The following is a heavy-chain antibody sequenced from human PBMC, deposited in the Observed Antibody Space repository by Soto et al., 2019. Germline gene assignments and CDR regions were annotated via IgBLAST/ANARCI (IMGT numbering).Heavy chain of an antibody. CDR2: INHSGST. V-gene: IGHV4-34*01. CDR3: ARLALRFHGAFDI. Sequence: QVQLQQWGAGLLKPSETLSLTCAVYGGSFSGYYWSGIRQPPGKGLEWIGEINHSGSTNYNPSLKSRVTISVDTSKNKFSLKLSSLTAADTAVYYCARLALRFHGAFDIWGQGTMVTVSS. D-gene: IGHD3-3*01. CDR1: GGSFSGYY. J-gene: IGHJ3*02.